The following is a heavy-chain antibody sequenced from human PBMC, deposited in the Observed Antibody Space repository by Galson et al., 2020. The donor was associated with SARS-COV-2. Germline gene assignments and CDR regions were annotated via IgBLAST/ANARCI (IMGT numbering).Heavy chain of an antibody. D-gene: IGHD3-10*01. CDR1: GFTFDDYA. CDR3: AKDISEDYYGSGSYLVNAFDI. J-gene: IGHJ3*02. V-gene: IGHV3-9*01. CDR2: ISWNSGSI. Sequence: LSLTCAASGFTFDDYAMHWVRQAPGKGLEWVSGISWNSGSIGYADSVKGRFTISRDNAKNSLYLQMNSLRAEDTALYYCAKDISEDYYGSGSYLVNAFDIWGQGTMVTVSS.